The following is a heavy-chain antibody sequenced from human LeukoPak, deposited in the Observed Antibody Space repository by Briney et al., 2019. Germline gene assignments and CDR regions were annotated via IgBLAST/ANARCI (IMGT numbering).Heavy chain of an antibody. CDR2: IYYTGST. J-gene: IGHJ4*02. Sequence: SETLSLTCTVSGASVSSGSYYWTWIRQPPGKGLEWIGFIYYTGSTIYSPSLKSRVTISLDTSKKQFSLKLTSVTAADTAIYYCASPGPDYGDYAYDFWGQGTLVTVSS. V-gene: IGHV4-61*01. CDR3: ASPGPDYGDYAYDF. D-gene: IGHD4-17*01. CDR1: GASVSSGSYY.